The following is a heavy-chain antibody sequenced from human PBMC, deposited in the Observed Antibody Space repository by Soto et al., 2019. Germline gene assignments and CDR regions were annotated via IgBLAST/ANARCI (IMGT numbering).Heavy chain of an antibody. CDR1: GYSFNIYC. D-gene: IGHD1-20*01. CDR2: VHPGNSDI. V-gene: IGHV5-51*01. Sequence: GESLKSAGKPSGYSFNIYCIGWVRQMPWKGLEWMGIVHPGNSDIRYSPSFQGQVTVSVDRSISTAYLQWSSLKASDTAMYYCAALTGATFHWGQGTLVTVSS. J-gene: IGHJ4*02. CDR3: AALTGATFH.